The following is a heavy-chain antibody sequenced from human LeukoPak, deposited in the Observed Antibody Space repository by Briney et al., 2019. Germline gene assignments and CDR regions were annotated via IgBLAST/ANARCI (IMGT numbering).Heavy chain of an antibody. CDR3: AKGKKMTVAGLFDY. CDR2: ISWNSGGI. Sequence: GGSLRLSCAASGFTFSNAWMSWVRQAPGKGLEWVSGISWNSGGIGYAGSVKGRFTISRDNAKNSLYLQMNSLRADDTALYYCAKGKKMTVAGLFDYWGQGTLVTVSS. CDR1: GFTFSNAW. D-gene: IGHD6-19*01. J-gene: IGHJ4*02. V-gene: IGHV3-9*01.